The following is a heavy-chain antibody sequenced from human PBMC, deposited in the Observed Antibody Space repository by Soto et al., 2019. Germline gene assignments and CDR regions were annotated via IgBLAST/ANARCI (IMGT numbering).Heavy chain of an antibody. CDR2: IYHSGST. J-gene: IGHJ5*02. Sequence: QVQLQESGPGLVKPSGTLSLTCAVSGGSISSSNWWSWVRQPPGKGLEWIGEIYHSGSTNYNPSLKSRVTXXVXKXXNQFSLKLSSVTAADTAVYYCARVWGLPTSNWFDPWGQGTLVTVSS. CDR1: GGSISSSNW. CDR3: ARVWGLPTSNWFDP. V-gene: IGHV4-4*02. D-gene: IGHD3-16*01.